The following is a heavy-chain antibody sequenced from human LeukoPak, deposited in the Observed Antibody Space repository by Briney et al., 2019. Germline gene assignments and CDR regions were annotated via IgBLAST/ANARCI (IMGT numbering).Heavy chain of an antibody. CDR1: GFTFSSYG. J-gene: IGHJ3*02. CDR3: AKGGDYVWGSYRYTPDAFDI. D-gene: IGHD3-16*02. Sequence: GGSLRLSCAASGFTFSSYGMHWVRQAPGKGLEWVAVISYDGSSKYYADSVKGRFTISRDNSKNTLYLQMNSLRAEDTAVYYCAKGGDYVWGSYRYTPDAFDIWGQGTMVTVSS. CDR2: ISYDGSSK. V-gene: IGHV3-30*18.